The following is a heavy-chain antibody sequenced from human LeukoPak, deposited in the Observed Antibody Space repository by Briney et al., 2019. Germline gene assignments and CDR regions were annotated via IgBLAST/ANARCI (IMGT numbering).Heavy chain of an antibody. CDR3: AKGIVGVIATNYFDY. D-gene: IGHD3-22*01. CDR1: GYSISSGYY. CDR2: ISGSGINT. V-gene: IGHV3-23*01. J-gene: IGHJ4*02. Sequence: ETLSLTCTGSGYSISSGYYWAWIRQPPGKGLEWVSAISGSGINTYYADSVKGRFTISRDNSKNTLYLQMNSLRAEDTAAYFCAKGIVGVIATNYFDYWGQGTLVTVSS.